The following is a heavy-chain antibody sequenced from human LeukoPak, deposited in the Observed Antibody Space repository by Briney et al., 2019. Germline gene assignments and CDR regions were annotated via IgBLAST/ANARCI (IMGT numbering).Heavy chain of an antibody. D-gene: IGHD3-10*01. CDR2: IQSDGSGT. CDR3: SRDNHGSIDH. CDR1: GFIFSNYW. Sequence: GGSLRLSCTASGFIFSNYWMQWVRQAPGKGRVWVSLIQSDGSGTTYTDPMKGRFTIAKDNAKNTLYLQMNSLTAEGTAVYYRSRDNHGSIDHWGQGTLVTVSS. V-gene: IGHV3-74*03. J-gene: IGHJ4*02.